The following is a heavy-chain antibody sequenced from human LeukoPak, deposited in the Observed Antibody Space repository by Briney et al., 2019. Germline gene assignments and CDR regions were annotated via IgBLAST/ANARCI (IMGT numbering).Heavy chain of an antibody. J-gene: IGHJ4*02. Sequence: GGSLRLSCAASGFTFSSYEMNWARQAPGRGLEWVSYISSRGSTIYYADSVKGRFTISRDNAKNSLYLQMNSLRAEDTAVYYCARLRYFDYWGQGTLVTVSS. CDR3: ARLRYFDY. CDR2: ISSRGSTI. V-gene: IGHV3-48*03. CDR1: GFTFSSYE.